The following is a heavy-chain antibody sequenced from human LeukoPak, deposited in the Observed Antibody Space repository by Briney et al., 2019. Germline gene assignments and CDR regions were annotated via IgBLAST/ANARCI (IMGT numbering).Heavy chain of an antibody. D-gene: IGHD5-12*01. Sequence: GGSLRLSCAASGFTFSVHEMTWVRQAPGKGLEWVANINPDGREKSYVDSVKGRFTISRDNAKDSLYLQMNSLRAEDTAVYYCARSRRVGTSPFYGTDVWGQGTTVTVSS. CDR2: INPDGREK. V-gene: IGHV3-7*04. CDR3: ARSRRVGTSPFYGTDV. CDR1: GFTFSVHE. J-gene: IGHJ6*02.